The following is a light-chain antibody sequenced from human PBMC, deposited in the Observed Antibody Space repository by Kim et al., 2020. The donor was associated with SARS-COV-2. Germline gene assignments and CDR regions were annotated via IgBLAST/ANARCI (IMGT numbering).Light chain of an antibody. V-gene: IGKV3-20*01. CDR1: RSVSSSY. J-gene: IGKJ2*01. CDR3: KQYGSSPWYT. Sequence: SPGDSDTLSCRGSRSVSSSYIAWPQQEPGQARRILIYGASSRANGIPDRFRGSGYETDFTLTISRRGPEDVVVYYCKQYGSSPWYTFGQGTKLEI. CDR2: GAS.